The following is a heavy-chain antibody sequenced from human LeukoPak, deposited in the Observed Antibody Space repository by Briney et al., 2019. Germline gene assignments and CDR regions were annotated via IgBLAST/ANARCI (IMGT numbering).Heavy chain of an antibody. V-gene: IGHV4-39*02. Sequence: PSETLSLTCTVSGGSISSSSYYWGWIRQPPGKGLEWIGSIYYSGSTYYNPSLKSRVTISVDTSENQFSLKLSSVTAADTAVYYCARDSSGWYGGAFDYWGQGTLVTVSS. CDR2: IYYSGST. CDR1: GGSISSSSYY. D-gene: IGHD6-19*01. J-gene: IGHJ4*02. CDR3: ARDSSGWYGGAFDY.